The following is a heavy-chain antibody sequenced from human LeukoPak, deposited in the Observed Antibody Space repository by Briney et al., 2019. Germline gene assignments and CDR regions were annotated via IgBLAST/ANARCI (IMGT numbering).Heavy chain of an antibody. V-gene: IGHV3-7*01. J-gene: IGHJ5*02. Sequence: PGGSLRLSCAASGFTFSSYWMSWVRQAPGKGLEWVANIKQDGSEKYYVDSVKGRFTISRDNAKNSLYLQMNSLRAEDTAVYYCARAIAVAGTSWFDPWGQGTLVTVSS. CDR3: ARAIAVAGTSWFDP. CDR2: IKQDGSEK. D-gene: IGHD6-19*01. CDR1: GFTFSSYW.